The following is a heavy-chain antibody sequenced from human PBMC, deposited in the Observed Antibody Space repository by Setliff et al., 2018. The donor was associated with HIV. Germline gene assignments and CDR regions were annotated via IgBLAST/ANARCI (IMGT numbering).Heavy chain of an antibody. Sequence: PGGSLRLSCAASGFTFSGHWMHWVRQAPGKGLVWVSRINGDGSDTVYADSVKGRFTISRDNAKNTLYLQMNSLRAEDTAVYYCARGQVGYSYFDFWGQGALVTV. CDR2: INGDGSDT. J-gene: IGHJ4*02. D-gene: IGHD1-26*01. V-gene: IGHV3-74*01. CDR1: GFTFSGHW. CDR3: ARGQVGYSYFDF.